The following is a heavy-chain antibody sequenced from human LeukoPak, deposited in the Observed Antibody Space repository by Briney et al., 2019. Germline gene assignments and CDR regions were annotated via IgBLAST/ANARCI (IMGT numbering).Heavy chain of an antibody. CDR2: IYTGGIT. CDR1: GFTVSSNY. Sequence: GGSLRLSCAASGFTVSSNYMNWVRQAPGRGLEWVSVIYTGGITYYAGSVKGRFTISRDNSKNTLYLQMNSLRAEDTAVYYCARGYYGSGPDSWGQGTLVTVSS. CDR3: ARGYYGSGPDS. D-gene: IGHD3-10*01. V-gene: IGHV3-53*01. J-gene: IGHJ4*02.